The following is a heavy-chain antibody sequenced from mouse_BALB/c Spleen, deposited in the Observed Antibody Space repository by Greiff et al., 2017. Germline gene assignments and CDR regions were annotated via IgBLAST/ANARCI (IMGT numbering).Heavy chain of an antibody. D-gene: IGHD5-1*01. CDR1: GYSITSDYA. CDR3: ARRRSTGGYFDY. Sequence: EVKLMESGPGLVKPSQSLSLTCTVTGYSITSDYAWNWIRQFPGNKLEWMGYISYSGSTSYNPSLKSRISITRDTSKNQFFLQLNSVTTEDTATYYCARRRSTGGYFDYWGQGTTLTVSS. CDR2: ISYSGST. V-gene: IGHV3-2*02. J-gene: IGHJ2*01.